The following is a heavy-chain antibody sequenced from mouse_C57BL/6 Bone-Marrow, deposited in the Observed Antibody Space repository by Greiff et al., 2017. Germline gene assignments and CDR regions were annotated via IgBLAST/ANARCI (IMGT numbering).Heavy chain of an antibody. J-gene: IGHJ3*01. Sequence: VQRVESGAELARPGASVKLSCKASGYTFTSYGISWVKQRTGQGLEWIGEIYPRSGNTYYNEKFKGKATLTADKSSSTAYMELRSLTSEDSAVYFCARTAITPLAYWGQGTLVTVSA. CDR3: ARTAITPLAY. CDR2: IYPRSGNT. D-gene: IGHD1-1*01. V-gene: IGHV1-81*01. CDR1: GYTFTSYG.